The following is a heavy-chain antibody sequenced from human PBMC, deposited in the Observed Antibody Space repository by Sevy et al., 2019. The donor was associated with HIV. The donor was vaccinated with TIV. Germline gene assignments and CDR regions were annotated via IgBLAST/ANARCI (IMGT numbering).Heavy chain of an antibody. J-gene: IGHJ3*02. CDR3: ARDSSNVSSGWFLNAFDI. Sequence: SVKVSCKASGGTFSSYAISWVRQAPGQGLEWMGGIIPIFGTANYAQKLQGRVTITADKSTSTAKMELSSLGSEETAVYYCARDSSNVSSGWFLNAFDIWGQGTMVTVSS. CDR2: IIPIFGTA. V-gene: IGHV1-69*06. CDR1: GGTFSSYA. D-gene: IGHD6-19*01.